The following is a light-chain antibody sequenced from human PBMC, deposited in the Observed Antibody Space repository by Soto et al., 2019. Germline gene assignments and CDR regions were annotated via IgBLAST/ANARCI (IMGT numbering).Light chain of an antibody. CDR2: NAS. CDR1: QTINKY. J-gene: IGKJ3*01. V-gene: IGKV1-39*01. Sequence: DVQMTQSPSSLSTSDGDTVTITFRASQTINKYLIWYQQTPGKAPKLLIFNASTLQSGVPSRFSGSGSGTDFTLSINSLQPEDFATYYCQQSYIAPFTFGPGTKVDIK. CDR3: QQSYIAPFT.